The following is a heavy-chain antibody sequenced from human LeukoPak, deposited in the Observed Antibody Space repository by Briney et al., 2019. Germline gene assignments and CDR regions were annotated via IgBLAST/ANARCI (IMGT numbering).Heavy chain of an antibody. CDR1: GFTVSSNS. V-gene: IGHV4-39*07. J-gene: IGHJ4*02. Sequence: GSLRLSCTVSGFTVSSNSMSWVRQAPGKGLEWIGSIYYSGSTYYNPSLKSRVTISVDTSKNQFSLKLSSVTAADTAVYYCARPYGSGSYFDYWGQGTLVTVSS. CDR2: IYYSGST. D-gene: IGHD3-10*01. CDR3: ARPYGSGSYFDY.